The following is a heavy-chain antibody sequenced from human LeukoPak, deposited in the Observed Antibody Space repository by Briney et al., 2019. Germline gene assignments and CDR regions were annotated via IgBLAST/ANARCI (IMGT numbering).Heavy chain of an antibody. CDR2: IKQDGSEK. CDR3: AKGSYYDSSGSFYFDY. V-gene: IGHV3-7*03. CDR1: GFTFSSYW. J-gene: IGHJ4*02. D-gene: IGHD3-22*01. Sequence: GGSLRLSCAASGFTFSSYWMSWVRQAPGKGREWVANIKQDGSEKYYVDSVKGRFTISRDNSKNTLYVQVNSLGTEDTAAYYCAKGSYYDSSGSFYFDYWGQGTLVTVSS.